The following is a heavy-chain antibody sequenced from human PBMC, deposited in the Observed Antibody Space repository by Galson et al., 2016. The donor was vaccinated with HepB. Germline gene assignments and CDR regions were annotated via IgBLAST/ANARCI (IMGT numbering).Heavy chain of an antibody. Sequence: SLRLSCAASGFTFSHSAMSWVRQAPGEGLEWVSGITGNALYTYYADSVKGRFTISRDNSNDTLYLQMDSLRADDTAIYYCARELGTYGGALDYWGQGTLVTVSS. CDR1: GFTFSHSA. CDR3: ARELGTYGGALDY. D-gene: IGHD7-27*01. J-gene: IGHJ4*02. CDR2: ITGNALYT. V-gene: IGHV3-23*01.